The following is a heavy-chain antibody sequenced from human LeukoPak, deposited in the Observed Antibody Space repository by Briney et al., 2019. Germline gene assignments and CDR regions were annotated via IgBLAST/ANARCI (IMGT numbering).Heavy chain of an antibody. CDR2: ISSSSSYI. CDR3: ARDDFWSGYYVLCY. D-gene: IGHD3-3*01. CDR1: GFTFSSYS. V-gene: IGHV3-21*01. J-gene: IGHJ4*02. Sequence: GGSLRLSCAASGFTFSSYSMNWVRQAPGKGLEWVSSISSSSSYIYYADSVKGRFTISRDNAKNSLYLQMNSLRAEDTAVYYCARDDFWSGYYVLCYWGQGTLVTVSS.